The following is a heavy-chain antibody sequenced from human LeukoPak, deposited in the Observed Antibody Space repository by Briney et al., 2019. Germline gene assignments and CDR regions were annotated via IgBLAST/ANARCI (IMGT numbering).Heavy chain of an antibody. V-gene: IGHV4-59*01. CDR3: ARAGSSAYVLDY. Sequence: SETLSLTCSVSGGSISSYYWSWIREPPGKGLEWIGYIYYSGSTNYNPSLKSRVAMSVDTSKNQFSLKLSSVTAADTAVYYCARAGSSAYVLDYWGQGTLVTVSS. J-gene: IGHJ4*02. D-gene: IGHD3-22*01. CDR2: IYYSGST. CDR1: GGSISSYY.